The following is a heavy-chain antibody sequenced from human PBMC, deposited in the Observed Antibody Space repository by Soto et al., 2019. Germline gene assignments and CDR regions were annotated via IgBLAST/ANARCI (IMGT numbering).Heavy chain of an antibody. V-gene: IGHV3-30-3*01. Sequence: GGSLRLSCAASGFTFSSYAMHWVRQAPGKGLEWVAVISYDGSNKYYADSVKGRFTISRDNSKNTLYLQMNSLRAEDTAVYYCASPERRYYYDSSGYPGDFDYWGQGTLVTVSS. CDR3: ASPERRYYYDSSGYPGDFDY. D-gene: IGHD3-22*01. J-gene: IGHJ4*02. CDR1: GFTFSSYA. CDR2: ISYDGSNK.